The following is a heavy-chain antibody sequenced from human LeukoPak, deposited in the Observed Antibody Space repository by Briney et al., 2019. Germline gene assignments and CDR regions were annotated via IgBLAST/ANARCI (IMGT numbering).Heavy chain of an antibody. J-gene: IGHJ4*01. CDR3: ARLSRGSDYYFDY. Sequence: SETLSLTCTVSGGSISSGDYYWSWIRQPPGKGLEWIGYIYYTGSTYYNPSLKSRVTISGDTFKNQLSLKLSSVTAADTAVYYCARLSRGSDYYFDYWGQGTLATVSS. V-gene: IGHV4-30-4*01. CDR1: GGSISSGDYY. D-gene: IGHD5-12*01. CDR2: IYYTGST.